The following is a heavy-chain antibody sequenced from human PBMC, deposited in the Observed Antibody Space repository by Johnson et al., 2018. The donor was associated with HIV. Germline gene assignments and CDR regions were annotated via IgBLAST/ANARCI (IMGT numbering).Heavy chain of an antibody. CDR1: GFTFSGYA. J-gene: IGHJ3*02. D-gene: IGHD3-10*01. V-gene: IGHV3-20*04. CDR3: ARLGMVRGVMGAFDI. Sequence: VQLVESGGGVVQPGKSLRLSCAASGFTFSGYAIHWVRQAPGKGLEWVSGINWNGGSTGYADSVKGRFTISRDNAKKYLYLQMNSLRDEETALYYCARLGMVRGVMGAFDIWGQGTMVTVSS. CDR2: INWNGGST.